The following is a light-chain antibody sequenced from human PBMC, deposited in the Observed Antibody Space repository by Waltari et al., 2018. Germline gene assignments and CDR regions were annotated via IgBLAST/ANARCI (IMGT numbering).Light chain of an antibody. CDR1: QSISSN. V-gene: IGKV1-39*01. CDR2: AAS. CDR3: QQSYSTPRFT. Sequence: DIQMTQSPSSLSASVGDRVTITCRASQSISSNLNWYQQKPGKAPKLLIYAASSLQSGVPSRFSGSGSGTYFTLTISSLQPEDFATYYCQQSYSTPRFTFGPGTKVDIK. J-gene: IGKJ3*01.